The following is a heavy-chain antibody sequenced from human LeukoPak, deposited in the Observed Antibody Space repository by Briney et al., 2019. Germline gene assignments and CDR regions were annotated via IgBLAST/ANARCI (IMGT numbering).Heavy chain of an antibody. CDR1: GGSFCGYY. D-gene: IGHD6-6*01. J-gene: IGHJ6*03. V-gene: IGHV4-31*11. CDR2: IYYSGST. Sequence: SETLSLTCAVYGGSFCGYYWTLIRQHPGKGLEWIGYIYYSGSTYYNPSLKSRVTISVDTSKNQFSLKLSSVTAADTAVYYCARTYSSSSVLGYYYYYMDVWGKGTTVTVSS. CDR3: ARTYSSSSVLGYYYYYMDV.